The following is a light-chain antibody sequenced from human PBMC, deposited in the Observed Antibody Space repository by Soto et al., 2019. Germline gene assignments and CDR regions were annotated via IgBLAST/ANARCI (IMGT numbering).Light chain of an antibody. CDR3: QKYNSAPL. J-gene: IGKJ5*01. CDR1: QVISNY. V-gene: IGKV1-27*01. CDR2: AAS. Sequence: DIQMTQSPSSLSASVGDRVTITCRASQVISNYLAWYQQKPGKVPKLLIYAASTLQSGVPSRFSGSGSGTDFTLTISSLQPEDVATYYCQKYNSAPLFGQGTRLEIK.